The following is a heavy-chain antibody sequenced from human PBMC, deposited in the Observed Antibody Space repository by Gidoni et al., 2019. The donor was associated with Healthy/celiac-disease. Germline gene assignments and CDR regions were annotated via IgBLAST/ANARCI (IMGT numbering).Heavy chain of an antibody. D-gene: IGHD6-6*01. J-gene: IGHJ4*02. V-gene: IGHV3-21*01. CDR3: ARLYSSSN. CDR2: ISSSSSYI. CDR1: GFTFIRYI. Sequence: EVQLVESGGGLVKPGGSLRLSCAASGFTFIRYIMNWVLQAPGKGLEWVSSISSSSSYIYYADSVKGRFTISRDNAKNSLYLQMNSLRAEDTAVYYCARLYSSSNWGQGTLVTVSS.